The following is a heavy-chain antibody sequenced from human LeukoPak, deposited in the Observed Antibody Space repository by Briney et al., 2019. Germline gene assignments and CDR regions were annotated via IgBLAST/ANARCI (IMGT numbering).Heavy chain of an antibody. CDR3: TRLRQDCSRNSCYFYFYYYYMDV. J-gene: IGHJ6*03. CDR1: GFAFGDYA. V-gene: IGHV3-49*03. Sequence: GGSLRLSCTASGFAFGDYAMSWFSQAPGKGLEWVGFVRSTSYGGATDYAASVKGRFTISRDDPKSIAYLLMNSLKTEDTAVYYCTRLRQDCSRNSCYFYFYYYYMDVWGKGTTVTVSS. D-gene: IGHD2-2*01. CDR2: VRSTSYGGAT.